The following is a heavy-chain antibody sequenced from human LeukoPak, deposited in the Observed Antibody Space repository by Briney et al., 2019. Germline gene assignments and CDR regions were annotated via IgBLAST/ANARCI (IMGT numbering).Heavy chain of an antibody. J-gene: IGHJ5*02. CDR2: IIPIFGTA. V-gene: IGHV1-69*13. CDR3: ARSSDIVVIPAAIARFWFDP. Sequence: SVKVSCKASGGTFSSYAISWVRQAPGQGLEWMGGIIPIFGTANYAQKFQGRVTITADESTSTAYMELSSLRSEDTAVYYCARSSDIVVIPAAIARFWFDPWGQGTLVTVSS. D-gene: IGHD2-2*02. CDR1: GGTFSSYA.